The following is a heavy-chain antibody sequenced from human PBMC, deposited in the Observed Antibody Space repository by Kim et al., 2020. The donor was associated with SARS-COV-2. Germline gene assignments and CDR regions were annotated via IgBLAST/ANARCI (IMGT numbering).Heavy chain of an antibody. Sequence: SETLSLTCTVSGGSISSSSYYWGWIRQPPGKGLEWIGSIYYSGSTYYNPSLKSRVTISVDTSKNQFSLKLSSVTAADTAVYYCARRYGSGSYYKDWGQGTLVTVSS. D-gene: IGHD3-10*01. CDR3: ARRYGSGSYYKD. CDR1: GGSISSSSYY. CDR2: IYYSGST. V-gene: IGHV4-39*01. J-gene: IGHJ4*02.